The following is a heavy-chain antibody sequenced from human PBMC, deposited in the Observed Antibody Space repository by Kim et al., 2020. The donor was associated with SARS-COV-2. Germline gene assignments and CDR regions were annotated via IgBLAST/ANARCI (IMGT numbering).Heavy chain of an antibody. J-gene: IGHJ6*02. CDR2: ISSSSSYI. D-gene: IGHD2-2*01. CDR3: ARDGGRVMGSSTSCYGRVRGCYGMDV. V-gene: IGHV3-21*01. CDR1: GFTFSSYS. Sequence: GGSLRLSCAASGFTFSSYSMNWVRQAPGKGLEWVSSISSSSSYIYYADSVKGRFTISRDNAKNSLYLQMNSLRAEDTAVYYCARDGGRVMGSSTSCYGRVRGCYGMDVWGQGTTVTVSS.